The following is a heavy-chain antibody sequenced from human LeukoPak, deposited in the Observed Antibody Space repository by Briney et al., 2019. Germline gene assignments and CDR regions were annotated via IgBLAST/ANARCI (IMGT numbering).Heavy chain of an antibody. J-gene: IGHJ4*02. D-gene: IGHD3-10*01. CDR3: ARLKEGVFDY. CDR1: GGSISSYY. V-gene: IGHV4-39*01. CDR2: IYYSGST. Sequence: SETLSLTCTVSGGSISSYYWGWIRQPPGKGLEWIGSIYYSGSTYYNPSLKSRVTISVDTSKNQFSLKLSSVTAADTAVYYCARLKEGVFDYWGQGTLVTVSS.